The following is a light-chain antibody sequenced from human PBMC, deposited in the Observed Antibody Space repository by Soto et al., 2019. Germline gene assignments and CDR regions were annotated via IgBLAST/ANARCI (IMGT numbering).Light chain of an antibody. J-gene: IGLJ2*01. CDR3: TATDDRLTGPV. CDR1: SSNIETNL. V-gene: IGLV1-47*02. Sequence: QSVLTQPPSASGTPGQRVTISCSGSSSNIETNLVHWYQRLPGASPSLLIFNNDQRPSGVPDRFSASKSGTSASLAISGLRSDDEADYYCTATDDRLTGPVFGGGTKLTVL. CDR2: NND.